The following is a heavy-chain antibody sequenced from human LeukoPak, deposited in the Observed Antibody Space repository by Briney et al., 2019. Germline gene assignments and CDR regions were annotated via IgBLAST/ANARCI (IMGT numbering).Heavy chain of an antibody. CDR1: GGSFSGYY. CDR3: ARFLPRYGKGLDY. V-gene: IGHV4-34*01. D-gene: IGHD4-17*01. Sequence: SETLSLTCAVYGGSFSGYYRSWLRQPPGQGLEWIGEINHSGSTNYNPSLKSRVTISVDTSKNQFSLKLSSVTAADTAVYYCARFLPRYGKGLDYWGQGTLVTVSS. J-gene: IGHJ4*02. CDR2: INHSGST.